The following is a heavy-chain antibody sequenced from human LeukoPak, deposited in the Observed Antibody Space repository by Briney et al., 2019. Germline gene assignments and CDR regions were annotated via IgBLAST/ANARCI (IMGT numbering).Heavy chain of an antibody. CDR3: ARDLPGGYDYSFDY. V-gene: IGHV3-21*01. CDR2: ISSSSSYI. D-gene: IGHD5-12*01. J-gene: IGHJ4*02. CDR1: GFTFSSHS. Sequence: GGSLRLSCAASGFTFSSHSMNWVRQAPGKGLEWVSSISSSSSYIYYADSVKGRFTISRDNAKNSLYLQMNSLRAEDTAVYYCARDLPGGYDYSFDYWGQGTLVTVSS.